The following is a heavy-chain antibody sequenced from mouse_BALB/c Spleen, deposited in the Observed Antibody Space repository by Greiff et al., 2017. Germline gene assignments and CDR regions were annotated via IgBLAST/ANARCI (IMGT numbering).Heavy chain of an antibody. CDR1: GFTFSSFA. CDR2: ISSGGSYT. V-gene: IGHV5-9-4*01. J-gene: IGHJ4*01. CDR3: ARDDNYGAMDY. D-gene: IGHD1-1*01. Sequence: DVMLVESGGGLVKPGGSLKLSCAASGFTFSSFAMSWVRQSPEKRLEWVAEISSGGSYTYYPDTVTGRFTISRDNTKNTLYLEMSSLRSEDTAMYYCARDDNYGAMDYWGQGTSVTVSA.